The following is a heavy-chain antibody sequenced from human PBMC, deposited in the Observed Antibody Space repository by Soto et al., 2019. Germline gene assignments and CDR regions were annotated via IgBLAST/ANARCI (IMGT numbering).Heavy chain of an antibody. CDR1: GFTFSSYW. CDR3: ATTYYDFWNGSTDFDY. V-gene: IGHV3-7*01. D-gene: IGHD3-3*01. J-gene: IGHJ4*02. CDR2: IKQDGSEK. Sequence: GGSLRLSCAASGFTFSSYWMSWVRQAPGKGLEWVANIKQDGSEKYYVDSVKGRFTISRDNAKNSLYLQMNSLRAEDTAVYYCATTYYDFWNGSTDFDYWGQGTLVTVSS.